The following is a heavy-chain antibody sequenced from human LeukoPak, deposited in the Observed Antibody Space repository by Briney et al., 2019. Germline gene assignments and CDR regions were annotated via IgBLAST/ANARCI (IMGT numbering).Heavy chain of an antibody. CDR1: GYMFTTYG. J-gene: IGHJ4*02. CDR2: ISTYNGNT. CDR3: ARDQGRAYYYDSSGPINFDY. V-gene: IGHV1-18*01. D-gene: IGHD3-22*01. Sequence: ASVKVSCKASGYMFTTYGISWVRQAPGQGLEWMGWISTYNGNTNYAQKLQGRVTMTTDTSTSTAYMELRSLRSDDTAVYYCARDQGRAYYYDSSGPINFDYWGQGTLVTVSS.